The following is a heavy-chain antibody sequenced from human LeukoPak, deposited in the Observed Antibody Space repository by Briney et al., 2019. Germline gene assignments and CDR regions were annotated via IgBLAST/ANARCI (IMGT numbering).Heavy chain of an antibody. V-gene: IGHV1-46*01. Sequence: ASVKVSCKASGYTFTSYYMHGVRQAPGQGLEWMGIINPSGGSTSYAQKFQGRVTMTRDTSTSTVYMELSSLRSEDTAVYYCAVVVAATGVFDYWGQGTLVTVSS. D-gene: IGHD2-15*01. J-gene: IGHJ4*02. CDR3: AVVVAATGVFDY. CDR2: INPSGGST. CDR1: GYTFTSYY.